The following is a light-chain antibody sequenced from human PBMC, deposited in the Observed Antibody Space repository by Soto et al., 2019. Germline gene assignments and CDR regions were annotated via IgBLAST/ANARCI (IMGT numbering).Light chain of an antibody. CDR1: SSDVGSYNL. J-gene: IGLJ3*02. V-gene: IGLV2-23*02. Sequence: QSVLTQPASVSGSPGQSITISCTGTSSDVGSYNLVSWCQQHPGKAPKLMIYEVSKRPSGVSNRFSGSKSGNTASLTISGLQAEDEADYYCCSYAGSSTGVFGGGTKLTVL. CDR2: EVS. CDR3: CSYAGSSTGV.